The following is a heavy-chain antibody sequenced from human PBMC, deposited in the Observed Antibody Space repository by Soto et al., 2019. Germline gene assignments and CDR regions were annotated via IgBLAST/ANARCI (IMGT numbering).Heavy chain of an antibody. J-gene: IGHJ4*02. D-gene: IGHD3-10*01. Sequence: QVHLQESGPGLVKPSGTLSLTCAFSGGSISSDNWWTWVRQPPGKELEWIGEIYHSGSTNYNPSLKSRVTISVDKSKNQSSLQLSSVTAADTAVYYCARVSASVMLRGVIINWGQGTLVTVSS. CDR3: ARVSASVMLRGVIIN. CDR2: IYHSGST. V-gene: IGHV4-4*02. CDR1: GGSISSDNW.